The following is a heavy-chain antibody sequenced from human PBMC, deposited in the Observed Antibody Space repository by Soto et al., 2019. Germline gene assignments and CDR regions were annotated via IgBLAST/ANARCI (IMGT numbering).Heavy chain of an antibody. CDR2: IIPIFGTA. Sequence: GASVKVSCKASGGTFSSYAISWVRQAPGQGLEWMGGIIPIFGTANYAQKFQGRVTITADESTSTAYMELSSLRSEDTAVYYCARDNGYLAAAGTAYFDYWGQGTLVTVSS. CDR3: ARDNGYLAAAGTAYFDY. J-gene: IGHJ4*02. V-gene: IGHV1-69*13. CDR1: GGTFSSYA. D-gene: IGHD6-13*01.